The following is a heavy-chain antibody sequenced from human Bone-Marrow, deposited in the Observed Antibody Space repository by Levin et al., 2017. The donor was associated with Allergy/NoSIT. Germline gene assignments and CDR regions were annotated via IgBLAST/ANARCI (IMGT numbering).Heavy chain of an antibody. CDR1: GFTFNNYA. J-gene: IGHJ4*02. Sequence: GESLKISCAASGFTFNNYAMTWVRQAPGKGLEWVSSIGGSGETFYPDSVKGRFTISRDNSKNTLYLQMNSLRVEDTAIYYCATTKWFGEQYDYWGQGTPVTVSS. D-gene: IGHD3-10*01. V-gene: IGHV3-23*01. CDR3: ATTKWFGEQYDY. CDR2: IGGSGET.